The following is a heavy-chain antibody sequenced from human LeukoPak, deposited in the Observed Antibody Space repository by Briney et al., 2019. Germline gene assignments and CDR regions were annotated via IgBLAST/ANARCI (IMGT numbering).Heavy chain of an antibody. V-gene: IGHV1-2*02. D-gene: IGHD6-13*01. J-gene: IGHJ4*02. CDR2: INPNSGGT. CDR3: ARVSLAGVAAAFDY. CDR1: GYTFTGYY. Sequence: ASVKVSCKASGYTFTGYYMHWVRQAPGQGLEWMGWINPNSGGTNYAQKFQGRVTMTRDTSISTAYMELSRLRSDDTAVYYCARVSLAGVAAAFDYWGQGTLVTVSS.